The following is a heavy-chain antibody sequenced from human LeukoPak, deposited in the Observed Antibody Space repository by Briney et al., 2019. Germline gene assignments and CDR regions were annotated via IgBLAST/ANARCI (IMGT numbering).Heavy chain of an antibody. Sequence: PGGSLRLSCAASGFTFDGYAMHWVRQIPGKGLEWVSLISWDGGGTYYADSVKGRFTISRDNSKNSLYLQMNILRVDDTALYYCAKGRGFYCGGDCYLDYWGQGTLVTVSS. D-gene: IGHD2-21*02. CDR1: GFTFDGYA. CDR2: ISWDGGGT. J-gene: IGHJ4*02. CDR3: AKGRGFYCGGDCYLDY. V-gene: IGHV3-43D*03.